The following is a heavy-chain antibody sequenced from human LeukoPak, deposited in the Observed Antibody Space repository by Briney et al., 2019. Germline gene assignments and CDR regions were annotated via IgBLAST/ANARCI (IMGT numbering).Heavy chain of an antibody. CDR1: GFTVSTNY. V-gene: IGHV3-66*04. J-gene: IGHJ5*02. CDR2: IYSGGGT. D-gene: IGHD6-19*01. CDR3: ARQSSRGPYNWFDP. Sequence: GGSLRLSCAASGFTVSTNYMSWVCQAPGKGVEWVSIIYSGGGTCYADSVKGRFTISRDNSKNTLSLQMNTLRAEDTAVYYCARQSSRGPYNWFDPWGQGTLVTVSS.